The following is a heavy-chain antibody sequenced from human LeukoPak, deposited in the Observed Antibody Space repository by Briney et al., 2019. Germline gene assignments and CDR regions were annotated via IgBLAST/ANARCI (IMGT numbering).Heavy chain of an antibody. CDR3: ASRDPETFDI. J-gene: IGHJ3*02. D-gene: IGHD5-24*01. CDR1: GFTFSSYG. CDR2: ISYDGSNK. Sequence: PGRSLRLSRAASGFTFSSYGMHWVRQAPGKGLEWVAVISYDGSNKYYADSVKGRFTISRDNSKNTLYLQMNSLRAEDTAVYYCASRDPETFDIWGQGTMVTVSS. V-gene: IGHV3-30*03.